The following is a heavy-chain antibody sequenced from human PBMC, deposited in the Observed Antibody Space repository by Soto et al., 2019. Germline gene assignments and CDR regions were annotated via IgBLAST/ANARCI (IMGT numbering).Heavy chain of an antibody. Sequence: QVQLQESGPGLVKPSQTLSLTCTVSGGSISSGGYYWSWIRQHPGKGLEWIGYIYYSGSNYYNPSIKRRVTISVDTSKNQVALKLSSVTAADTAVYYCARVRGYCSGGSCYALNSFDPWGQGTLVTVSS. CDR2: IYYSGSN. CDR3: ARVRGYCSGGSCYALNSFDP. V-gene: IGHV4-31*03. J-gene: IGHJ5*02. D-gene: IGHD2-15*01. CDR1: GGSISSGGYY.